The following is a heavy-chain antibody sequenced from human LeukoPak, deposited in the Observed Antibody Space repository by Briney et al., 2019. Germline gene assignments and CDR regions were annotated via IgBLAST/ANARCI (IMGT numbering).Heavy chain of an antibody. J-gene: IGHJ6*03. Sequence: GGSLRLSCTASGFTFDSYGMAWVRRAPGKGLEWVASIYGSGIETFYADSVKARFTVSRDNSKNTLYLQLSSLRSEDTAVYYCASDGIKGDYYYMDVWGKGTTVTVSS. V-gene: IGHV3-23*01. CDR1: GFTFDSYG. CDR3: ASDGIKGDYYYMDV. CDR2: IYGSGIET. D-gene: IGHD3-10*01.